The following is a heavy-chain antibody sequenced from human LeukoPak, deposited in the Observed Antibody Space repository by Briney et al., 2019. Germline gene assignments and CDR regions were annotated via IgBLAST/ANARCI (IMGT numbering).Heavy chain of an antibody. CDR3: ARTRGWPSYYFDY. D-gene: IGHD6-19*01. J-gene: IGHJ4*02. V-gene: IGHV1-2*02. CDR1: GYTFTGYY. Sequence: ASVKVSCKASGYTFTGYYMHWVRQAPGQGLEWMGWISPNSGGTNYAQKFQGRVTMTRDTSISTAYMELSRLRSDDTAVYYCARTRGWPSYYFDYWDQGTLVTVSS. CDR2: ISPNSGGT.